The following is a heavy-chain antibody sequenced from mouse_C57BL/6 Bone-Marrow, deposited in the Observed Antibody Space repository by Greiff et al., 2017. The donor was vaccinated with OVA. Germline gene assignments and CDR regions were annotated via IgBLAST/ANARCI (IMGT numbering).Heavy chain of an antibody. D-gene: IGHD2-4*01. J-gene: IGHJ4*01. V-gene: IGHV5-4*01. Sequence: EVKVVESGGGLVKPGGSLKLSCAASGFTFSSYAMSWVRQTPEKRLEWVATISDGGSYTYYPDNVKGRFTISRDNAKNNLYLQMSHLKSEDTAMYYCAREEDYDPYYAMDYCGQGTSVTVSS. CDR1: GFTFSSYA. CDR3: AREEDYDPYYAMDY. CDR2: ISDGGSYT.